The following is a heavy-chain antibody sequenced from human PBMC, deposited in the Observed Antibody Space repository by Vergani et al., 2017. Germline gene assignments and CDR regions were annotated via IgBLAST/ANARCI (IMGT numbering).Heavy chain of an antibody. CDR1: GGSISSYY. Sequence: QVQLQESGPGLVKPSETLSLTCTVSGGSISSYYWSWIRQPPGKGLEWIGYIYYSGSTNYNPSLKSRVTISVDTSKNQFSLKLSSVTAADTAVYYCASHAGPKDFWGQGTMVTVSS. J-gene: IGHJ3*01. V-gene: IGHV4-59*12. CDR3: ASHAGPKDF. CDR2: IYYSGST.